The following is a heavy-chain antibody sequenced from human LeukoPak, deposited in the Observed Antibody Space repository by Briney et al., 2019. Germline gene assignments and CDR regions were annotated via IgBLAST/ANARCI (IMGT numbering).Heavy chain of an antibody. CDR1: GFTVSSNY. V-gene: IGHV3-53*01. CDR3: ARLGSKLGLTGHLGY. Sequence: GGSLRLSCAASGFTVSSNYMSWVRQAPGKGLEWVSVIYSGGSTYYADSVKGRFTISRDNSKNTLYLQMNSLRAEDTAVYYCARLGSKLGLTGHLGYWGQGTLVTVSS. D-gene: IGHD7-27*01. J-gene: IGHJ4*02. CDR2: IYSGGST.